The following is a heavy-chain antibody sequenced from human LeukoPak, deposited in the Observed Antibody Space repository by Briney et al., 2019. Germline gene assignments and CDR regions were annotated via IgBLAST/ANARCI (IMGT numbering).Heavy chain of an antibody. J-gene: IGHJ4*02. Sequence: GGSLRLSCETAGFTFSSYVMHWVRRTPGKGLVWVSRISHDGFISYADSVKGRFTISKDNAKNTVYLQMNSLRAEDTAVYYCVSFYETYWGRGTLVTVSS. D-gene: IGHD2/OR15-2a*01. CDR3: VSFYETY. CDR1: GFTFSSYV. V-gene: IGHV3-74*01. CDR2: ISHDGFI.